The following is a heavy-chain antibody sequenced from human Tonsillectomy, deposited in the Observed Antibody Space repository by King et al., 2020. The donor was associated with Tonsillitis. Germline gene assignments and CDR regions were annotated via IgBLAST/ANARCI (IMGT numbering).Heavy chain of an antibody. Sequence: VQLVQSGAEVKKPGESLKISCKGSGYRFTSYWNGWVRQMPGKGLEWMGIIYPGDSDTKYSPPFHGQVTISADKSISTAYLQWSSLKSSDTAMYYCARYPYSGSDWDFDLWGRGTLVTVSS. V-gene: IGHV5-51*01. J-gene: IGHJ2*01. CDR1: GYRFTSYW. D-gene: IGHD6-19*01. CDR2: IYPGDSDT. CDR3: ARYPYSGSDWDFDL.